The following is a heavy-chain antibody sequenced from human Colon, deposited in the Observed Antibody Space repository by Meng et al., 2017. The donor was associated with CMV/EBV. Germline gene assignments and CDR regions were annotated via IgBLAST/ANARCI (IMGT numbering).Heavy chain of an antibody. CDR2: ISSSGSTI. Sequence: GESLKISCAASGFTFSDYYMSWIRQAPGKGLEWVSYISSSGSTIYYADSVKGRFTISRDNAKNSLCLQMNSLRAEDTAVYYCGGPPGVNAFDFWGQGTMVTVSS. CDR1: GFTFSDYY. J-gene: IGHJ3*01. D-gene: IGHD3-3*01. V-gene: IGHV3-11*04. CDR3: GGPPGVNAFDF.